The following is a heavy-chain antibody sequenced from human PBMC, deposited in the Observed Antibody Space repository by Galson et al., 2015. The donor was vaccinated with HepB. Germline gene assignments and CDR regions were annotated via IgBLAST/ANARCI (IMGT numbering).Heavy chain of an antibody. J-gene: IGHJ4*02. Sequence: SLRLSCAASGFTFSSYAMHWVRQAPGKGLEYVSAISSNGGSTYYADSVKGRFTISRDNSKNTLYLQMSSLRAEDTAVYYCVKGGLRLGELSLYGLSSWGQGTLVTVSS. CDR3: VKGGLRLGELSLYGLSS. CDR1: GFTFSSYA. D-gene: IGHD3-16*02. V-gene: IGHV3-64D*06. CDR2: ISSNGGST.